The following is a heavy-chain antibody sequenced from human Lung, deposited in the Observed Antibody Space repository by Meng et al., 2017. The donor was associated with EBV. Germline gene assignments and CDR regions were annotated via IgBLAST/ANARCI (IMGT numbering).Heavy chain of an antibody. CDR2: IYWDDDK. Sequence: QITLKESGPTLVKPPQTVPLTCTFSGFSLSTSEVGVGWIRQPPGKALEWLAVIYWDDDKRYSPSLKSRLTITKDTSKNQVVLTLTNMDPVDTATYYCALFTRSWFDPWGQGTLVTVSS. D-gene: IGHD2-2*01. CDR1: GFSLSTSEVG. J-gene: IGHJ5*02. CDR3: ALFTRSWFDP. V-gene: IGHV2-5*02.